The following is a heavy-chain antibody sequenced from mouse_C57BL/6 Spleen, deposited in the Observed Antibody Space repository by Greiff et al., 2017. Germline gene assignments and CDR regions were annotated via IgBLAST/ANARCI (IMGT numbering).Heavy chain of an antibody. V-gene: IGHV1-69*01. CDR2: IDPSDSYT. CDR1: GYTFTSYW. Sequence: QVQLKQPGAELVMPGASVKLSCKASGYTFTSYWMHWVKQRPGQGLEWIGEIDPSDSYTNYNQKFKGKSKLTVDKSSSTAYMQLSSLTSEDSAGYYCAREGLPRYFDVWGTGTTVTVSS. J-gene: IGHJ1*03. D-gene: IGHD3-3*01. CDR3: AREGLPRYFDV.